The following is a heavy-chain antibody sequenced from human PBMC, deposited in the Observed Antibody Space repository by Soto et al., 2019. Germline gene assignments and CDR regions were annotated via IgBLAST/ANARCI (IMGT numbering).Heavy chain of an antibody. J-gene: IGHJ3*02. CDR2: IRSKAYGGTT. CDR1: EFTFDDYA. D-gene: IGHD1-1*01. CDR3: TRDGSRESDAFDI. V-gene: IGHV3-49*03. Sequence: GGSLRLSCTASEFTFDDYAMSWFRQAPGKGLEWVGFIRSKAYGGTTEYAASVKGRFTISRDDSKSIAYLQMNSLKTEDTAVYYCTRDGSRESDAFDIWGQGTMVTVSS.